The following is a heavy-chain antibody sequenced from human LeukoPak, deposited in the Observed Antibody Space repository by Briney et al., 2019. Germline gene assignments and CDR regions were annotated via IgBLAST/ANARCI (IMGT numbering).Heavy chain of an antibody. CDR3: AKGRVAARSVYYFDY. Sequence: GGSLRLSCAASGFTFSSYAMSWVRQAPGKGLEWVSAISGSGGSTYYADSVKGRFTISRANSKNTLYLQMNSLRAEDTAVYYCAKGRVAARSVYYFDYWGQGTLVTVSS. CDR2: ISGSGGST. J-gene: IGHJ4*02. D-gene: IGHD6-6*01. V-gene: IGHV3-23*01. CDR1: GFTFSSYA.